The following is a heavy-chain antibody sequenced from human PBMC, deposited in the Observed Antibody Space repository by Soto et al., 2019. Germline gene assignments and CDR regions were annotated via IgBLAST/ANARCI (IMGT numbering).Heavy chain of an antibody. V-gene: IGHV1-69*01. CDR2: IIPLFGIA. CDR3: ARSMRPARPEYYYYGLDV. J-gene: IGHJ6*02. Sequence: QVRLVQSGTEVKEPGSSVKVSCEASGGTFTSHAFSWVRQAPGQGLEWMGGIIPLFGIANYAQKFQGRVTFTADESTTTVSMEVSSLRSEDTAVYYCARSMRPARPEYYYYGLDVWGQGTTVTVSS. D-gene: IGHD6-6*01. CDR1: GGTFTSHA.